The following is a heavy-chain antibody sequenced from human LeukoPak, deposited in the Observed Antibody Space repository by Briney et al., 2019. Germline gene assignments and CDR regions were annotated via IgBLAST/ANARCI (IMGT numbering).Heavy chain of an antibody. V-gene: IGHV1-46*01. CDR3: AREGGGYSSGWPLAPNSNSVDYMDV. CDR1: GYTFTSYY. J-gene: IGHJ6*03. Sequence: GASVKVSCKASGYTFTSYYMHWVRQAPGQGLEWMGIINPSGGSTSYAQKFQGRVTMTRDTSISTAYMELSRLRSDDTAVYYCAREGGGYSSGWPLAPNSNSVDYMDVWGKGTTVTVSS. CDR2: INPSGGST. D-gene: IGHD6-19*01.